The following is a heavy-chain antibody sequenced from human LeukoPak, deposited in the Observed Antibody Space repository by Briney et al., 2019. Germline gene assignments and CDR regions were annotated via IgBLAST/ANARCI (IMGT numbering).Heavy chain of an antibody. J-gene: IGHJ5*02. CDR2: INPNSGGT. CDR3: ARDSRSNWFDP. V-gene: IGHV1-2*02. Sequence: ASVKVSCKASGYTFTSYGISWVRQAPGQGLEWMGWINPNSGGTNYAQKFQGRVTMTRDTSISTAYMELSRLRSDDTAVYYCARDSRSNWFDPWGQGTLVTVSS. CDR1: GYTFTSYG.